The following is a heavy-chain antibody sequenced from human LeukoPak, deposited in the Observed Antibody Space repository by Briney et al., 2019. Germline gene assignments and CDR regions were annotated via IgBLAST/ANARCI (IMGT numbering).Heavy chain of an antibody. CDR3: ARGAMVNPYYFDY. CDR1: GGSISSGGYY. V-gene: IGHV4-30-2*01. Sequence: PSQTLSLTCTVSGGSISSGGYYWSWIRQPPGKGLEWIGYIYHSGSTYYNPSLKSRVTISVDTSKNQFSLKLSSVTAADTAVYYCARGAMVNPYYFDYWGQGTLVTVSS. J-gene: IGHJ4*02. D-gene: IGHD5-18*01. CDR2: IYHSGST.